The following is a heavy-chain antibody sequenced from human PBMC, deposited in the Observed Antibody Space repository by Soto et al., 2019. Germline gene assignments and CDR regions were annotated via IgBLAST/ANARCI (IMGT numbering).Heavy chain of an antibody. V-gene: IGHV1-58*02. Sequence: ASVKVSCKASGFTFTSSAMQWVRQARGQRLEWIGWIVVGSGNTNYAQKFQERVTITRDMSTSTAYMELSSLRSEDTAVYYCAADSAAWFGELFPDAFDIWGQGTMVTVSS. J-gene: IGHJ3*02. D-gene: IGHD3-10*01. CDR3: AADSAAWFGELFPDAFDI. CDR1: GFTFTSSA. CDR2: IVVGSGNT.